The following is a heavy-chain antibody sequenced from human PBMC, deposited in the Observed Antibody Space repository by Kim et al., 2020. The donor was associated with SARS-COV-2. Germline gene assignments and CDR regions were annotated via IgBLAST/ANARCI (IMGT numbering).Heavy chain of an antibody. CDR1: GGSISSGGYY. V-gene: IGHV4-31*03. Sequence: SETLSLTCTVSGGSISSGGYYWSWIRQHPGKGLEWIGYIYYSGSTYYNPSLKSRVTISVDTSKNQFSLKLSSVTAADTAVYYCARELWFGRGWWFDPWGQGTLVTVSS. J-gene: IGHJ5*02. CDR3: ARELWFGRGWWFDP. CDR2: IYYSGST. D-gene: IGHD3-10*01.